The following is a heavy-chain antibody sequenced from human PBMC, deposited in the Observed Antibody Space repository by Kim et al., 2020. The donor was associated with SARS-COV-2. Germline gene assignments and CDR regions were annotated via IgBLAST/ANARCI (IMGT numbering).Heavy chain of an antibody. CDR1: GGSISSGGYY. D-gene: IGHD3-22*01. J-gene: IGHJ6*02. V-gene: IGHV4-31*03. Sequence: SETLSLTCTVSGGSISSGGYYWSWIRQHPGKGLEWIGYIYYSGSTYYNPSLKSRVTISVDTSKNQFSLKLSSVTAADTAVYYCARDQEAYYYDSSGYPPAYGMDVWGQGTTVTVSS. CDR2: IYYSGST. CDR3: ARDQEAYYYDSSGYPPAYGMDV.